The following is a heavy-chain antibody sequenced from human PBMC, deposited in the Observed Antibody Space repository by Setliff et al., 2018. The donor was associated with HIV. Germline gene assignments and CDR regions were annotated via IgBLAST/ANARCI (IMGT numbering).Heavy chain of an antibody. J-gene: IGHJ4*02. CDR2: IKQDGSEN. CDR1: GFSFNNYY. V-gene: IGHV3-7*01. Sequence: GGSLRLSCIASGFSFNNYYMTWVRQAPGKGLEWVGNIKQDGSENYFVDSVKGRFTISRDNTRSSLFLHMDSLTAEDTAVYYCAREALSRDGYSYFDYWGQGTLVTVSS. D-gene: IGHD5-12*01. CDR3: AREALSRDGYSYFDY.